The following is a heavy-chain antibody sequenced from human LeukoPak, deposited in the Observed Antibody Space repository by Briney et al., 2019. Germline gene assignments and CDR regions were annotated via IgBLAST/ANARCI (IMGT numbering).Heavy chain of an antibody. Sequence: ASVKVSCKASGYTFTNYGISWVRQAPGQGLEWMGWINPNSGGTNYAQKFQGRVTMTRDTSISTAYMELSRLRSDDTAVYYCARYWGDYGPFDYWGQGTLVTVSS. CDR2: INPNSGGT. J-gene: IGHJ4*02. CDR1: GYTFTNYG. D-gene: IGHD4-17*01. V-gene: IGHV1-2*02. CDR3: ARYWGDYGPFDY.